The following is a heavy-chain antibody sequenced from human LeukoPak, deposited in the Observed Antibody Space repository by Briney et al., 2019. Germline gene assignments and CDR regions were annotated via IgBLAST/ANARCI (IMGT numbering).Heavy chain of an antibody. CDR2: ISSSSTYI. V-gene: IGHV3-21*01. J-gene: IGHJ4*02. CDR1: GFPFSSYS. Sequence: GGSLRPSCAASGFPFSSYSMNWVGQAPGKGLEWVSSISSSSTYIFYADSVKGRFTISRDNAKNSLYLQVNSLRAEDTAVFYCARGPTYYPSSGFYSEYWGQGTLVTVSS. CDR3: ARGPTYYPSSGFYSEY. D-gene: IGHD3-22*01.